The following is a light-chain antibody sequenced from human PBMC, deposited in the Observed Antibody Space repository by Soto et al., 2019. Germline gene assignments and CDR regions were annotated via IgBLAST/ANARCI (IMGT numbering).Light chain of an antibody. CDR3: QQRSSWVT. Sequence: EIVMTQSPATLSLSPGERATLSCRASPSVTNFLAWYQQKPGQPPRLLIFDASKRATGIPVRFSGSGSGTDFTLTISSLEPEDFAVYYCQQRSSWVTFGGGTKVDIK. CDR2: DAS. J-gene: IGKJ4*01. V-gene: IGKV3-11*01. CDR1: PSVTNF.